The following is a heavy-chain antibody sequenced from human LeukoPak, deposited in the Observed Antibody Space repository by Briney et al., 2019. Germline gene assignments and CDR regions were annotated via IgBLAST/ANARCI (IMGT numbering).Heavy chain of an antibody. CDR1: GFTFSNYA. V-gene: IGHV3-23*01. J-gene: IGHJ4*02. CDR3: AKPAPPKWELQPFDY. D-gene: IGHD1-26*01. CDR2: ISGSGGST. Sequence: GGSLRLSCVASGFTFSNYAVSWVRQAPGKGLEWVSGKGLEWVSAISGSGGSTYYADSVKGRFTISRDNSKNTLYLQMNSLRAEDTAVYYCAKPAPPKWELQPFDYWGQGTLVTVSS.